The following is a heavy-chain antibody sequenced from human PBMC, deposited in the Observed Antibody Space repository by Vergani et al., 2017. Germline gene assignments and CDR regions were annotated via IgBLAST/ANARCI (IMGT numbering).Heavy chain of an antibody. V-gene: IGHV4-61*02. CDR2: IYTSGAT. CDR1: GGSFSTGGQS. D-gene: IGHD6-19*01. CDR3: ARQRPGSGWSPGDFDD. Sequence: QVKLQESGPGLVKPSETLSLTCTVSGGSFSTGGQSWTWLRQSAGKGLEWIGRIYTSGATNYNPSLRSRAIMSVDASKNQFSLKVTSVTAADTAVYFCARQRPGSGWSPGDFDDWGQGILVTVSS. J-gene: IGHJ4*02.